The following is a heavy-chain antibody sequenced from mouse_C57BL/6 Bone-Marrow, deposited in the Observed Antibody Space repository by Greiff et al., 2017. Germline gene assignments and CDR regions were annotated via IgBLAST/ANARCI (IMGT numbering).Heavy chain of an antibody. D-gene: IGHD2-1*01. Sequence: DVKLVESGGGLVKPGGSLKLSCAASGFTFSSYAMSWVRQTPEKRLEWVATISDGGSYTYYPDNVKGRFTISRDNAKNNLYLQMSHLKSEDTAMYYCAREDGNYAGYYFDYWGQGTTLTVSS. J-gene: IGHJ2*01. V-gene: IGHV5-4*01. CDR2: ISDGGSYT. CDR3: AREDGNYAGYYFDY. CDR1: GFTFSSYA.